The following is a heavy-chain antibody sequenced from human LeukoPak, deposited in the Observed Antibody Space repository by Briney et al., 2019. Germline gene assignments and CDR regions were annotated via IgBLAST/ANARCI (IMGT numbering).Heavy chain of an antibody. V-gene: IGHV3-53*01. CDR3: ARGSHGNFGWVDY. CDR2: IYSVGNT. D-gene: IGHD3-16*01. Sequence: GGSLRLSCAASGFTFSSNYMTWVRQAPGKGLEWVSVIYSVGNTYYADSVKGRFTISRDNSKNTLYLQMNSLRAEDTAVYYCARGSHGNFGWVDYWGQGTLVTVSS. CDR1: GFTFSSNY. J-gene: IGHJ4*02.